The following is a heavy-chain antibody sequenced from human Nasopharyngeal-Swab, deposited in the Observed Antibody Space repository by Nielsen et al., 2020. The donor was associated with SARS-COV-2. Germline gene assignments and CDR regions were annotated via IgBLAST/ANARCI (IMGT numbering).Heavy chain of an antibody. V-gene: IGHV3-73*01. J-gene: IGHJ4*02. CDR1: GFVFSGSA. CDR2: IGDKEHNYAT. Sequence: GGSLRLSCAASGFVFSGSAMHWVRQASGQGLEWIGRIGDKEHNYATVYAASLKGRFTISRDDSVNTAYLQMDSLNTEDTALYYCTTDYYFDYWGQGTLVTVSS. CDR3: TTDYYFDY.